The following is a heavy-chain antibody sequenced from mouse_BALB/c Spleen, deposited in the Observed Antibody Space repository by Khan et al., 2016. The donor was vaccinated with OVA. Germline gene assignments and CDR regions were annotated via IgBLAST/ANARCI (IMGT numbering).Heavy chain of an antibody. Sequence: QVQLKQSGAELARPGASVRMSCKASGYTFTSNTIHWMKQRPGQGLEWIGYINPRSGYTNYNQNFKDKATLTAEKSSSTAYMQLSSLTSEDSAVYYCARRTTGYTMDSWGQGTSVTVSS. D-gene: IGHD2-14*01. CDR3: ARRTTGYTMDS. V-gene: IGHV1-4*01. CDR2: INPRSGYT. J-gene: IGHJ4*01. CDR1: GYTFTSNT.